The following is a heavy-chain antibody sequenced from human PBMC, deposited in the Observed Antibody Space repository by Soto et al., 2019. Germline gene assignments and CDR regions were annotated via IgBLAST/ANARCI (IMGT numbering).Heavy chain of an antibody. V-gene: IGHV1-69*01. CDR1: GGTFNNNA. D-gene: IGHD3-22*01. CDR3: ARPYDSSDYYGGGMDV. Sequence: QVQLVQSGAEVKKPGSSVKVSCKASGGTFNNNAISWVRQAPGQGLEWMGGIIPILGTANYAQKFRGRVTITADESRSTGYMDLSSLRSEDTAVYYCARPYDSSDYYGGGMDVWGQGTTVTVSS. J-gene: IGHJ6*02. CDR2: IIPILGTA.